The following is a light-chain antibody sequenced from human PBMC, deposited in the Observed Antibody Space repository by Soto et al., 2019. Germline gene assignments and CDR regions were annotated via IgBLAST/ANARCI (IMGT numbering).Light chain of an antibody. CDR2: DVS. CDR3: SSYTTSSTYV. CDR1: SSDVGNYNR. V-gene: IGLV2-18*02. J-gene: IGLJ1*01. Sequence: QSVLTQPPSVSGSPGQSVAISCTGTSSDVGNYNRVSWYQQPPGTAPRLMIYDVSNRPSGVPDRFSGSKSGNTASLTISGLRADDEADYYCSSYTTSSTYVFGTGTKLTVL.